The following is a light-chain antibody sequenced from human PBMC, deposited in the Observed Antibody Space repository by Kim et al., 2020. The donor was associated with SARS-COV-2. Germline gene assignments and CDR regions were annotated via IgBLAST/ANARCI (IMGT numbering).Light chain of an antibody. Sequence: GQTGPIHCEGSNIGRQSVPWYQQKPGQAPVLVIYYDSDRPSGIPERFSGSNSGNTATLTISRVEAGDEADYYCQVWDSSSDHPHWVFGGGTQLTVL. CDR1: NIGRQS. CDR3: QVWDSSSDHPHWV. J-gene: IGLJ3*02. CDR2: YDS. V-gene: IGLV3-21*04.